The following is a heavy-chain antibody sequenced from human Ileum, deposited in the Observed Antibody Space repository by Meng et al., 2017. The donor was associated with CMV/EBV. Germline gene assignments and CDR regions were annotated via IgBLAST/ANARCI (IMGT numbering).Heavy chain of an antibody. Sequence: EVQLVESGGGLVKPGGSLRRSCAASGFTFSNFYMNWVRQAPGKGLEWVSSIDANGANTYYAKSVKGRFTISRDNSKSTLTLQMSSLRAEDTALYYCTREYCDTTRCYGGVDYWGHGTLVTVSS. V-gene: IGHV3-23*04. CDR3: TREYCDTTRCYGGVDY. CDR2: IDANGANT. J-gene: IGHJ4*01. D-gene: IGHD2-2*01. CDR1: GFTFSNFY.